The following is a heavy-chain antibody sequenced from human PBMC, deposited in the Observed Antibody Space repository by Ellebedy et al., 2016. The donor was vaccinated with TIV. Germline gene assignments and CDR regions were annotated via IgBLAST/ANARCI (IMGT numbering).Heavy chain of an antibody. Sequence: SGPTLVKPTQTLTLTCTFSGFSLSSSGVGVGWIRQPPGKALEWLALIYWNDDQRYSPSLKSRLTITKDTSKNQVVLTMTNMDPVDTATYYCVYQYITMVRGVIITVPFDYWGQGTLVTVSS. V-gene: IGHV2-5*01. CDR3: VYQYITMVRGVIITVPFDY. CDR1: GFSLSSSGVG. CDR2: IYWNDDQ. D-gene: IGHD3-10*01. J-gene: IGHJ4*02.